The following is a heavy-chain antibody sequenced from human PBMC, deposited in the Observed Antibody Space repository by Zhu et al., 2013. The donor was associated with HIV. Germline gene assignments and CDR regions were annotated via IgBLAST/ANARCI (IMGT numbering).Heavy chain of an antibody. CDR3: ARDRGVRFDI. CDR2: FSPYGGAT. J-gene: IGHJ3*02. CDR1: GYTFTGHY. D-gene: IGHD3-10*01. Sequence: QVHLVQSGTEVKKPGSSVRLSCKASGYTFTGHYIHWVRQAPGQGLEWMGWFSPYGGATNYAQKFQGRVTMTRDTSISTAYMELSRLRSDDTAVYYCARDRGVRFDIWGQGTMVTVSS. V-gene: IGHV1-2*02.